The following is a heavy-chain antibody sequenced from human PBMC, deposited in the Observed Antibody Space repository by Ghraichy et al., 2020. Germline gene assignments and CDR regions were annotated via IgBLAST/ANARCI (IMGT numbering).Heavy chain of an antibody. D-gene: IGHD2-15*01. CDR2: IYDSGST. CDR1: GGSISSYY. J-gene: IGHJ4*02. V-gene: IGHV4-59*08. CDR3: ASLYCSGGSCYLGY. Sequence: SQTLSLTCTVSGGSISSYYWSWIRQPPGKGLEWIGYIYDSGSTNYNPSLKSRVTISVDTSKNQFSLKLSSVTAADTAVYYCASLYCSGGSCYLGYWGQGTLVTVSS.